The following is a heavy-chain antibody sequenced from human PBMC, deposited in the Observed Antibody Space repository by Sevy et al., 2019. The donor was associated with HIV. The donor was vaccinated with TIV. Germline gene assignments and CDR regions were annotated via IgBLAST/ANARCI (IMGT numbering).Heavy chain of an antibody. D-gene: IGHD3-9*01. CDR2: ISYDGRNK. V-gene: IGHV3-30*18. CDR1: GIIFTTSG. J-gene: IGHJ6*02. CDR3: AKDFTGYNGMDV. Sequence: GGSLRLSCAVSGIIFTTSGMHWVRQAPGKGLEWVAVISYDGRNKFYGDSVKGRFTISRDNSKNIQYLQMNSLRVEDTAVYYCAKDFTGYNGMDVWGQGTMVTVSS.